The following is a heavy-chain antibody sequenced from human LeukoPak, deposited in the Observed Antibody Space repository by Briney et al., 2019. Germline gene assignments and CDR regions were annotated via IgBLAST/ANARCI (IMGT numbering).Heavy chain of an antibody. J-gene: IGHJ6*02. CDR2: IWYDGSNK. CDR3: ARIPMDSGYCSSTSCPIHYYGMDV. V-gene: IGHV3-33*01. Sequence: PGRSLRLSCAASGFTFSSYGMHWVRQAPGKGLEWVAVIWYDGSNKHHADSVKGRFTISRDNSKSTLYLQMNSLRAEDTAVYYCARIPMDSGYCSSTSCPIHYYGMDVWGQGTTVTVSS. CDR1: GFTFSSYG. D-gene: IGHD2-2*01.